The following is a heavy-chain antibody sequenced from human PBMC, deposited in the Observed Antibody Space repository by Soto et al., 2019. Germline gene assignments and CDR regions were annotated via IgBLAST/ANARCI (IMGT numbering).Heavy chain of an antibody. CDR2: ISAYNGNT. Sequence: ASVKVSCKASGYTFTSYGISWVRQAPGQGLEWMGWISAYNGNTNYAQKLQGRVTMTTDTSTSTAYMELRSLRSDDTAVYYCARHHDYCDFRPQWFAYSGQGTLVTGSS. CDR1: GYTFTSYG. CDR3: ARHHDYCDFRPQWFAY. J-gene: IGHJ4*02. D-gene: IGHD4-17*01. V-gene: IGHV1-18*01.